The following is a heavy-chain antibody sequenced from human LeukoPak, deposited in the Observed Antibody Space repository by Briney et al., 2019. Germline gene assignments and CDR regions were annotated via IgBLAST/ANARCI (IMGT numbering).Heavy chain of an antibody. CDR1: GYTFTSYG. CDR3: ASILYCSSTSCPQTSGMDV. D-gene: IGHD2-2*01. V-gene: IGHV1-8*01. Sequence: ASVKVSCKASGYTFTSYGINWVRQATGQGLEWMGWMNPNSGNTGYAQKFQGRVTMTRNTSISTAYMELSSLGSEDTAVYYCASILYCSSTSCPQTSGMDVWGQGTTVTVSS. J-gene: IGHJ6*02. CDR2: MNPNSGNT.